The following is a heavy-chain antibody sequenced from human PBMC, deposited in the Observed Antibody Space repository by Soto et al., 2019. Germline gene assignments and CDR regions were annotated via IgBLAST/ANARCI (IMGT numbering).Heavy chain of an antibody. J-gene: IGHJ5*02. CDR1: GGSISSSSYY. CDR2: IYYSGST. Sequence: QLQLQESGPGLVKPSETLSLTCTVSGGSISSSSYYWGWIRQPPGKGLEWIGSIYYSGSTYYNPSLKSRVTISVDTSKNQFSLKLSSVTAADTAVYYCARHTNPSGSYSLRYNWFDPWGQGTLVTVSS. D-gene: IGHD1-26*01. V-gene: IGHV4-39*01. CDR3: ARHTNPSGSYSLRYNWFDP.